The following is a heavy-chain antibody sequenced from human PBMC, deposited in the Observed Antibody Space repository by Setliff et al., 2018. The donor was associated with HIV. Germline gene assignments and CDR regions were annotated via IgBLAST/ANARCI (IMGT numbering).Heavy chain of an antibody. CDR2: INHSGST. V-gene: IGHV4-34*01. CDR3: ASCIFGDYASYFDL. CDR1: GGSFSGSY. J-gene: IGHJ2*01. D-gene: IGHD4-17*01. Sequence: SETLSLPCAVYGGSFSGSYWSWIRQPPGKGLEWIGEINHSGSTNYNPSLKSRVTISVDTYKKQFSLKVTSVTAADTAVDYCASCIFGDYASYFDLWGRGTLVTVSS.